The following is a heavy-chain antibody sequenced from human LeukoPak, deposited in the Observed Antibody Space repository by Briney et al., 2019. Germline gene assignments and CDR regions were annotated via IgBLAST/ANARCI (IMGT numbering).Heavy chain of an antibody. J-gene: IGHJ4*02. D-gene: IGHD2/OR15-2a*01. Sequence: PGGSLRLSCTVSGFTFNNYAMNWVRQAPGKGLEWVSIISGGGGSTSYADSVRGRFTISRDGSKNTLYLQMHSLRAEDTAVYYCAKDRHFFASRTYGIDYWGQGTLVTVSS. CDR2: ISGGGGST. CDR3: AKDRHFFASRTYGIDY. CDR1: GFTFNNYA. V-gene: IGHV3-23*01.